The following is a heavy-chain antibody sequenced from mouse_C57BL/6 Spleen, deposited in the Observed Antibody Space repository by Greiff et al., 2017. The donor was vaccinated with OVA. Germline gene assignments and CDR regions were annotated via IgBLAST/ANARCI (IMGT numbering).Heavy chain of an antibody. CDR1: GYTFTSYW. J-gene: IGHJ2*01. CDR2: IDPSDSET. Sequence: QVQLQQPGAELVRPGSSVKLSCKASGYTFTSYWMHWVKQRPIQGLEWIGNIDPSDSETHYNQKFKDKATLTVDKSSSTAYMQLSSLTSEDSAVYYCARADGNYGVYYFDYWGQGTTLTVSS. D-gene: IGHD2-1*01. V-gene: IGHV1-52*01. CDR3: ARADGNYGVYYFDY.